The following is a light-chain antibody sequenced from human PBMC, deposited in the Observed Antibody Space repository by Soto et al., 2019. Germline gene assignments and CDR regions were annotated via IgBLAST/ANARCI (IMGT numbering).Light chain of an antibody. Sequence: IQLTQSPFSLSASVGDRVTITCRASQGISSYLAWYQQKPGKAPKLLIYAASTLQSGVPSRFSGSGSGTDFTLTISSLQPEDFATYYCQQLNSYPRTFGQGTKVEIK. CDR2: AAS. J-gene: IGKJ1*01. CDR1: QGISSY. V-gene: IGKV1-9*01. CDR3: QQLNSYPRT.